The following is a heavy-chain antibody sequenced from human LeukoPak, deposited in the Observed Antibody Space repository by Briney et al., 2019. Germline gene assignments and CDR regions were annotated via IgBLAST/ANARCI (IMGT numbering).Heavy chain of an antibody. J-gene: IGHJ6*03. CDR1: GFTFSDYY. Sequence: GGSLRLSCAASGFTFSDYYMSWIRQAPGKGLEWVSYISSSGSTIYYADSAKGRFTISRDNAKNSLYLQMNSLRAEDTAVYYCASHHEGNYYYYYMDVWGKGTTVTVSS. V-gene: IGHV3-11*04. CDR2: ISSSGSTI. D-gene: IGHD1-14*01. CDR3: ASHHEGNYYYYYMDV.